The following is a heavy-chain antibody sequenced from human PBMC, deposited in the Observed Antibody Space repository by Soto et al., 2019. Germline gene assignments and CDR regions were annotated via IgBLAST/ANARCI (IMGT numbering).Heavy chain of an antibody. Sequence: QLQLQETGPRLVKPSETLSLTCSVSGGSISSSSYSWGWIRQPPGKGLEWIGTIYYSGSTHYNPSLEGRGAISADPPKNQLSRRLSSVTAADTAVYYCGRQPGHCGSTTCFGYSSVAVWGQGTTVTVS. V-gene: IGHV4-39*01. CDR2: IYYSGST. D-gene: IGHD2-2*01. CDR3: GRQPGHCGSTTCFGYSSVAV. CDR1: GGSISSSSYS. J-gene: IGHJ6*02.